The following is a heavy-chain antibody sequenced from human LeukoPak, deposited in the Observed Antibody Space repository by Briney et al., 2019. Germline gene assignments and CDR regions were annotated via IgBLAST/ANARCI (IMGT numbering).Heavy chain of an antibody. CDR2: INHSGST. CDR3: ARLSFRTRFVVVPAAMKYNWFDP. J-gene: IGHJ5*02. Sequence: KSSETLSLTCTVSGGSISSYYWSWIRQPPGKGLEWIGEINHSGSTNYNPSLKSRVTISVDTSKNQFSLKLSSVTAADTAVYYCARLSFRTRFVVVPAAMKYNWFDPWGQGTLVTVSS. V-gene: IGHV4-34*01. CDR1: GGSISSYY. D-gene: IGHD2-2*01.